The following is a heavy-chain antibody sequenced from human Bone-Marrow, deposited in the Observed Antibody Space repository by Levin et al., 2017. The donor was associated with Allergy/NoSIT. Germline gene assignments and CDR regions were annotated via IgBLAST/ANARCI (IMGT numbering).Heavy chain of an antibody. V-gene: IGHV4-59*01. CDR1: GVSMTNYF. Sequence: SETLSLTCTISGVSMTNYFWTWVRQSPHKGLEWIGHISYSGTTKYNPSLTSRLTISIDTSKNQFSLKLASVTAVDTARYYCGRAGYCSGNRCYGGEDYMDVWGKGTTVAVSS. J-gene: IGHJ6*03. CDR3: GRAGYCSGNRCYGGEDYMDV. D-gene: IGHD2-15*01. CDR2: ISYSGTT.